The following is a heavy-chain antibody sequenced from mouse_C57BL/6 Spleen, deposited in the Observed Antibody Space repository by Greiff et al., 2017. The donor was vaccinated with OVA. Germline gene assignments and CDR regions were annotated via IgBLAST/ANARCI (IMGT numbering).Heavy chain of an antibody. CDR1: GYSITSGYY. CDR2: ISYDGSN. D-gene: IGHD2-4*01. V-gene: IGHV3-6*01. J-gene: IGHJ3*01. CDR3: SREGGLRRGFAY. Sequence: EVHLVESGPGLVKPSQSLSLTCSVTGYSITSGYYWNWIRQFPGNKLEWMGYISYDGSNNYNPSLKNRISITRDTSKNQFFLKLNSVPTEDTATDYWSREGGLRRGFAYWGQGTLVTVSA.